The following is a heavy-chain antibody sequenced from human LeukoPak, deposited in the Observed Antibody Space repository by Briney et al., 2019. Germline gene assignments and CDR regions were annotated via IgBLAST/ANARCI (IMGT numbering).Heavy chain of an antibody. CDR3: AKGFTGSGNYYFYYFDY. J-gene: IGHJ4*02. CDR2: ISSSSSYI. V-gene: IGHV3-21*04. D-gene: IGHD3-10*01. CDR1: GLTFSSYS. Sequence: GGSLRLSCAASGLTFSSYSMNWVRQAPGEGLEWVSSISSSSSYIYYAHSVKGRFTISRDNAKNTVYLQMNSLRAEDTAVFYCAKGFTGSGNYYFYYFDYWGQGTLVTVSS.